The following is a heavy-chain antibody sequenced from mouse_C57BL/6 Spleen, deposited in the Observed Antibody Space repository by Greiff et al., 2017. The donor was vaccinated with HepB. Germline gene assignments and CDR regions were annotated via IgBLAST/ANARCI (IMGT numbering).Heavy chain of an antibody. CDR3: ARTLYYGSSHGAMDY. CDR1: GFTFSDYY. CDR2: INYDGSST. J-gene: IGHJ4*01. Sequence: EVKLMESEGGLVQPGSSMKLSCTASGFTFSDYYMAWVRQVPEKGLEWVANINYDGSSTYYLDSLKSRFIISRDNAKNILYLQMSSLKSEDTATYYCARTLYYGSSHGAMDYWGQGTSVTVSS. D-gene: IGHD1-1*01. V-gene: IGHV5-16*01.